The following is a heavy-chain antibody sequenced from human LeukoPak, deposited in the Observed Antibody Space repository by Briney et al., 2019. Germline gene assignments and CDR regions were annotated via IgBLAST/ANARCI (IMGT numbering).Heavy chain of an antibody. J-gene: IGHJ3*02. CDR3: ARTTGITMVRGVIDGAFDI. Sequence: SETLSLTCTVSGGSISSSSYYWGWIRQPPGKGLESIGEINHSGSTNYNPSLKSRVTISVDTSKNQFSLKLSSVTAADTAVYYCARTTGITMVRGVIDGAFDIWGQGTMVAVSS. D-gene: IGHD3-10*01. V-gene: IGHV4-39*07. CDR2: INHSGST. CDR1: GGSISSSSYY.